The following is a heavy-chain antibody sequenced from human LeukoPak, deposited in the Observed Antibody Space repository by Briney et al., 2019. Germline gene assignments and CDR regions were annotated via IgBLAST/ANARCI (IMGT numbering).Heavy chain of an antibody. D-gene: IGHD6-6*01. CDR1: GYTFTSYY. CDR2: INPSGGST. CDR3: AGVGSSFPFTY. V-gene: IGHV1-46*01. Sequence: GASVKVSCKASGYTFTSYYMHWVRQAPGQGLEWMGIINPSGGSTSYAQKFQGRVTMTRDMSTSTVYMELSSLRSEDTAMYYCAGVGSSFPFTYWGQETLVPVS. J-gene: IGHJ4*02.